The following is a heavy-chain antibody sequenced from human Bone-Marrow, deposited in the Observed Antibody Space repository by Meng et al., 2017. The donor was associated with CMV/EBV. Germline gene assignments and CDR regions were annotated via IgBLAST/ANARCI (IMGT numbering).Heavy chain of an antibody. CDR1: GYTFTSYY. J-gene: IGHJ6*02. Sequence: ASVKFSCKASGYTFTSYYMHWVRQAPGQGLEWMGIINPSGGSTSYAQKFQGRVTMTRDTSTSTVYMELSSLRSEDTAVYYCAREGGVNSRSYYYYGMDVWGQGTTATVSS. CDR3: AREGGVNSRSYYYYGMDV. V-gene: IGHV1-46*01. D-gene: IGHD2/OR15-2a*01. CDR2: INPSGGST.